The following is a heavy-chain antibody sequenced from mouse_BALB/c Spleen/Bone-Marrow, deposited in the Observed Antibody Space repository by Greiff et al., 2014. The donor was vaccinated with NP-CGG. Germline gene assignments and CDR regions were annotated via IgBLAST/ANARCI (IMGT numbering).Heavy chain of an antibody. J-gene: IGHJ2*01. D-gene: IGHD1-1*01. V-gene: IGHV1S56*01. CDR1: GYTFTSYY. CDR3: ARYGSSYYFDY. Sequence: VMLVESGPELVKPGASVRISCKASGYTFTSYYIHWVKQRPGQGLEWIGWIYPGNVNTKYNEKFKGKATLTADKSSSTAYMQLSSLTSEDSAVYFCARYGSSYYFDYWGQGTTLTVSS. CDR2: IYPGNVNT.